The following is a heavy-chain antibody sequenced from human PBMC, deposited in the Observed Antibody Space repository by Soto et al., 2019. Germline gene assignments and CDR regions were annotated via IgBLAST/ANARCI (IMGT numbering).Heavy chain of an antibody. CDR1: GNIFNGYG. V-gene: IGHV3-23*01. Sequence: PGGSLRLSCAASGNIFNGYGMHWVRQPPGKGLEWVAVISGSGGSAYHADSVKGRFTIFRDNSKNTLFLQMDSLRAEDTAVYYCAKGGFTVTSVYFFDYWGQGTLVTVSS. J-gene: IGHJ4*02. CDR3: AKGGFTVTSVYFFDY. CDR2: ISGSGGSA. D-gene: IGHD4-17*01.